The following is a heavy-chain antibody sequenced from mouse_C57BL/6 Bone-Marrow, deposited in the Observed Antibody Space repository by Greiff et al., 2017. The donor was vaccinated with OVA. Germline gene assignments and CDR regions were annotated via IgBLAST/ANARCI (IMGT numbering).Heavy chain of an antibody. CDR1: GFNFKDYY. CDR3: ARGDSPYYDYGGWYFYV. CDR2: IDPEDGET. D-gene: IGHD2-4*01. J-gene: IGHJ1*03. Sequence: VQLKQSGAELVKPGASVKLSCTASGFNFKDYYMHWVKQRTEQGLEWIGRIDPEDGETKYAPKFQGKATITADTSSNTAYLQLSSLTSEDTAVYYCARGDSPYYDYGGWYFYVWGTGTTVTVSS. V-gene: IGHV14-2*01.